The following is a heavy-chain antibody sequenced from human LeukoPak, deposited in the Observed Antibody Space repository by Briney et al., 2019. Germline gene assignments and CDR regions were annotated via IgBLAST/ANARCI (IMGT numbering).Heavy chain of an antibody. CDR3: ARDQERGYSGYDISLYGMDV. Sequence: GGSLRLSCAASGFTFSSYWMSWVRQAPGKGLEWVANIKQDGSEKYYVDSVKGRFTISRDNAKNSLYLQMNSLRAEDTAVYHCARDQERGYSGYDISLYGMDVWGQGTTVTVSS. CDR1: GFTFSSYW. CDR2: IKQDGSEK. D-gene: IGHD5-12*01. V-gene: IGHV3-7*01. J-gene: IGHJ6*02.